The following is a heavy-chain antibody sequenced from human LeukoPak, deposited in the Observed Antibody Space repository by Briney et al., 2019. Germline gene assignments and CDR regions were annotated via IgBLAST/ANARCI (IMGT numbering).Heavy chain of an antibody. D-gene: IGHD6-13*01. Sequence: GESLKISCKGSGHSFNSYWISWVRQMPGKGLAWMGRIDPSDSYTNYSPSFQGHVTISADKSISTAYLQWSSLKASDTAMYYCSRRRSSSSWQFPFDYWGQGTLVTVSS. CDR2: IDPSDSYT. V-gene: IGHV5-10-1*01. CDR1: GHSFNSYW. CDR3: SRRRSSSSWQFPFDY. J-gene: IGHJ4*02.